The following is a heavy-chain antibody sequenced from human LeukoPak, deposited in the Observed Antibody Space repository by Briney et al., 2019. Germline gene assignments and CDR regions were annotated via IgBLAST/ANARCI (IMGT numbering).Heavy chain of an antibody. Sequence: GGSLRLSCVDSGFAFSTYGLYWVRQPPGKGLEWVAFIRNDGTYKWYADSVKGRFTISRDNSNNTLYVQMSSLTTEDTGVYYCGKANYVNSERGHLYYWGQGTLVIVPS. D-gene: IGHD1-7*01. V-gene: IGHV3-30*02. CDR3: GKANYVNSERGHLYY. CDR1: GFAFSTYG. J-gene: IGHJ4*02. CDR2: IRNDGTYK.